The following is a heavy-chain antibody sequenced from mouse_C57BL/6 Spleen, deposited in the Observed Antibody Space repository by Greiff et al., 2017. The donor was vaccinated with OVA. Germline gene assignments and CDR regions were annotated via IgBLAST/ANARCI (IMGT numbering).Heavy chain of an antibody. V-gene: IGHV1-78*01. CDR3: ARDGISSNYVDYAMDY. CDR2: IYPRDGST. D-gene: IGHD2-5*01. CDR1: GYTFTDHT. J-gene: IGHJ4*01. Sequence: QVQLQQSDAELVKPGASVKISCKVSGYTFTDHTIHWMKQRPEQGLEWIGYIYPRDGSTKYNEKFKGKATLTADKSSSTTNMQLNSLTSEDSAVYFCARDGISSNYVDYAMDYWGQGTSVTVSS.